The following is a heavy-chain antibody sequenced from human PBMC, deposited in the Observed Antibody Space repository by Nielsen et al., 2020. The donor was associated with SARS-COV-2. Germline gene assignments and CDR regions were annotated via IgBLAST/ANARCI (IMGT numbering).Heavy chain of an antibody. CDR1: EFVFNQYA. Sequence: GESLKISCAASEFVFNQYAMNWVRQAPGKGLEWVAVISYDGTNRDYADSVTGRFTISRDNSKGTVSLHMNSLRPGDTAVHFCARSGSSYYSYSYFDYWGQGTQVTVSS. V-gene: IGHV3-30*01. CDR3: ARSGSSYYSYSYFDY. J-gene: IGHJ4*02. D-gene: IGHD5-18*01. CDR2: ISYDGTNR.